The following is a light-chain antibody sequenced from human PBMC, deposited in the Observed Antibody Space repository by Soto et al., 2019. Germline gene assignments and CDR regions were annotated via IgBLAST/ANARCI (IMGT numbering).Light chain of an antibody. CDR3: QSYDNSLSVYV. Sequence: QSVLTQPPSVSGAPGQRVTISCTGSSSNIGAHYDVHWYQQLPGTAPKLLIYGTSNRPSGVPDRFSGSKSGTSASLAITGLQAEDEADYYCQSYDNSLSVYVFGTGTKVTGL. J-gene: IGLJ1*01. CDR1: SSNIGAHYD. V-gene: IGLV1-40*01. CDR2: GTS.